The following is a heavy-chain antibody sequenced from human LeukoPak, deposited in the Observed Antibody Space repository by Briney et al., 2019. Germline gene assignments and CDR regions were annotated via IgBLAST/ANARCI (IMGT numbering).Heavy chain of an antibody. CDR2: MKKDGSET. V-gene: IGHV3-7*01. J-gene: IGHJ4*02. CDR1: GFTFSSYS. CDR3: GRHRSGSGTYFIDY. D-gene: IGHD3-10*01. Sequence: QTGGSLRLSCVVSGFTFSSYSMIWVRQAPGKGLRWVANMKKDGSETKYVDSVKGRFTISRDNTKNSLYLQMNSLRAEDTAVYYCGRHRSGSGTYFIDYWGQGTLVSVSS.